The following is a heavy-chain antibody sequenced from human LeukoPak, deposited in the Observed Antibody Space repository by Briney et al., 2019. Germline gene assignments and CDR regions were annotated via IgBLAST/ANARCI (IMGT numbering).Heavy chain of an antibody. D-gene: IGHD5-24*01. CDR2: ISGSGGHT. Sequence: GGSLRLSCAASGITFSSHAMSWVRRAPGKGLEWVSLISGSGGHTYYGDSVKGRFTISRDNSTNRLYLQMNSLRPEDTAVYYCAKGGAATMRDGYNYYYYYMEVWGRGTTVTVSS. V-gene: IGHV3-23*01. CDR3: AKGGAATMRDGYNYYYYYMEV. CDR1: GITFSSHA. J-gene: IGHJ6*03.